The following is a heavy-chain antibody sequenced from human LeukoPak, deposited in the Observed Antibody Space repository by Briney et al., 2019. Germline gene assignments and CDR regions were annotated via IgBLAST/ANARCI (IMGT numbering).Heavy chain of an antibody. D-gene: IGHD5-18*01. V-gene: IGHV3-48*02. Sequence: GGSLRLSCAASGFTFSTYSMNWVRQAPGKGLEWLSFVSTGSSTIYYADSVKGRFTISRDNAKNSLYLQMNSLRDEDTAVYYCARVAEIQLWLRSAIDYWGQGTLVTVSS. J-gene: IGHJ4*02. CDR1: GFTFSTYS. CDR3: ARVAEIQLWLRSAIDY. CDR2: VSTGSSTI.